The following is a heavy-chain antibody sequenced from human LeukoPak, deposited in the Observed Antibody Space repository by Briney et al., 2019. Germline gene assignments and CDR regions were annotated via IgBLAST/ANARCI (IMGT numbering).Heavy chain of an antibody. CDR1: GGSISSSNW. CDR2: IYHSEST. V-gene: IGHV4-4*02. D-gene: IGHD3-9*01. J-gene: IGHJ4*02. CDR3: ARADILTGYYPYYFDY. Sequence: SETLSLTRAVSGGSISSSNWWSWVRQPPGKGLEWIGEIYHSESTNYNPSLKSRVTISVDKSKNQFSLKLSSVTAADTAVYYCARADILTGYYPYYFDYWGQGTLVTVSS.